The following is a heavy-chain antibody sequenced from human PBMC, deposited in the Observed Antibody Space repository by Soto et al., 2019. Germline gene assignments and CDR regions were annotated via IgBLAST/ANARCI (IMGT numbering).Heavy chain of an antibody. CDR2: INHSGST. CDR1: GGSFSGYY. CDR3: ARGRGDYYYYYYYMDV. D-gene: IGHD3-16*01. Sequence: SETLSLTCAVYGGSFSGYYWSWIRQPPGKGLEWIGEINHSGSTNYNPSLKSRVTISVDTSKNQFSLKLSSVTAADTAVYYCARGRGDYYYYYYYMDVWGKGTTVTVSS. V-gene: IGHV4-34*01. J-gene: IGHJ6*03.